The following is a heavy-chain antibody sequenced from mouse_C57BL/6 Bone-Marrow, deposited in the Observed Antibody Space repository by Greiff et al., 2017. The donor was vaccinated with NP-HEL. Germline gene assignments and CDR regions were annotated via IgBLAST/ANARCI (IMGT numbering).Heavy chain of an antibody. CDR1: GYTFTSYW. D-gene: IGHD2-1*01. J-gene: IGHJ2*01. CDR3: ARSTMVTTRVPYFDD. Sequence: QVQLQQPGAELVMPGASVKLSCKASGYTFTSYWMHWVKQRPGQGLEWIGEIDPSDSYTNYNQKFKGKSTLTVDKSSSTAYMQLSSLTSEDSAVYYCARSTMVTTRVPYFDDWGQGTTLTVSS. CDR2: IDPSDSYT. V-gene: IGHV1-69*01.